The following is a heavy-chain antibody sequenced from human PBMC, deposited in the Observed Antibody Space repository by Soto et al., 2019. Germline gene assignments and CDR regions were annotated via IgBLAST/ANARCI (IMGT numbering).Heavy chain of an antibody. CDR2: ISGSGGST. V-gene: IGHV3-23*01. CDR1: GFTFSSYA. J-gene: IGHJ4*02. CDR3: AKSPPRGYYDSSGYYSTLDY. D-gene: IGHD3-22*01. Sequence: PGGSLRLSCAASGFTFSSYAMSWVRQAPGKGLEWVSAISGSGGSTYYADSVKGRFTISRDNSKNTLYLQMNSLRAEDTAVYYCAKSPPRGYYDSSGYYSTLDYWGQGTLVTVSS.